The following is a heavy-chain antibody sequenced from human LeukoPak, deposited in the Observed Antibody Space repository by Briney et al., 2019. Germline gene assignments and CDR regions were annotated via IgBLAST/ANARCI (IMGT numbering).Heavy chain of an antibody. CDR2: INSDGRST. Sequence: PGGSLRLSCAASGFTFSSYWMHWVRQAPGKGLVWVSRINSDGRSTSYADSVKGRFTISRDNSKNTLYLQMNSLRAEDTAVYYCAREDYYYGVDVWGQGTTVTVSS. CDR1: GFTFSSYW. J-gene: IGHJ6*02. V-gene: IGHV3-74*01. CDR3: AREDYYYGVDV.